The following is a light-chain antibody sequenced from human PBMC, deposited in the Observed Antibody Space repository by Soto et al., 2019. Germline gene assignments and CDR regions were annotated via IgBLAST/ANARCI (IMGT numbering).Light chain of an antibody. J-gene: IGKJ4*01. Sequence: EVVMTQSPATLSVSPGERATLSCRASQSVSSDLAWYQHKPGQAPRLLIYGASSRATGIPVRFSGSGSGTEFTLTISSLQSEDVAVYYCQHYKNRPLTFGGGTKGESK. CDR1: QSVSSD. CDR3: QHYKNRPLT. CDR2: GAS. V-gene: IGKV3-15*01.